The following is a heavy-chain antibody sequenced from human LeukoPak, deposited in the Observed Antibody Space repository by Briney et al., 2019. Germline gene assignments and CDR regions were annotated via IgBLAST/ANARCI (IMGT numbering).Heavy chain of an antibody. CDR1: GGSISSYY. J-gene: IGHJ4*02. Sequence: PSETLSLTCTVSGGSISSYYWSRIRQPPGKGLEWIGYIYYSGSTNHNPSLKSRVTISVDTSKNQFSLKLSSVTAADTAVYYCARGIAAATEIDYWGQGTLVTVSS. CDR3: ARGIAAATEIDY. V-gene: IGHV4-59*01. D-gene: IGHD6-13*01. CDR2: IYYSGST.